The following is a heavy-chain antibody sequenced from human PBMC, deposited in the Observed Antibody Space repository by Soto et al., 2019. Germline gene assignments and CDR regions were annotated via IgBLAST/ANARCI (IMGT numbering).Heavy chain of an antibody. CDR2: IYYSGST. V-gene: IGHV4-39*01. J-gene: IGHJ4*02. D-gene: IGHD3-10*02. CDR1: RGSISSGTNY. Sequence: SETLSLTCTVSRGSISSGTNYWAWIRQPPGKGLEWIANIYYSGSTFYNPSLKSRITISGDTSRNQFSLNLRSVTAADSGVYYCAKLVRDDVRRSDLDHWGQGTLVTVSS. CDR3: AKLVRDDVRRSDLDH.